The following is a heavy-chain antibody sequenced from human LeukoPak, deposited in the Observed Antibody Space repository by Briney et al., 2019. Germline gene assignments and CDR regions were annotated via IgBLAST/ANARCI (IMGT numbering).Heavy chain of an antibody. CDR3: ARDRIAAAAFDI. V-gene: IGHV3-21*01. CDR2: ISSSSSYI. CDR1: GFTFSSYS. J-gene: IGHJ3*02. Sequence: GGSLRLSCAASGFTFSSYSMNWVRQAPGKGLEWVSSISSSSSYIYYADSVKGRFTISRDNAKNSLCLQMNSLRAEDTAVYYCARDRIAAAAFDIWGQGTMVTVSS. D-gene: IGHD6-13*01.